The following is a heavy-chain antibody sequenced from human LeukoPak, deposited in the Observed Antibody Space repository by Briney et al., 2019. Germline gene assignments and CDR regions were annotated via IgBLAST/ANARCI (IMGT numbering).Heavy chain of an antibody. CDR1: GFTFSSYA. CDR2: ISYDGSNK. D-gene: IGHD6-19*01. J-gene: IGHJ4*02. V-gene: IGHV3-30-3*01. CDR3: ARGDGTGWYYYFDY. Sequence: GGSLRLSCAASGFTFSSYAMHWVRQAPGKGLEWVAVISYDGSNKYYADSVKGRFTISRDNSKNTLYLQMNTLRPEDTAVYYCARGDGTGWYYYFDYWGQGTLVTVSS.